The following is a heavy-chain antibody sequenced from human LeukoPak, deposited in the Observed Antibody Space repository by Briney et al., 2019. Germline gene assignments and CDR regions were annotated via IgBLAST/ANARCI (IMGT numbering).Heavy chain of an antibody. CDR2: IYSSGTT. D-gene: IGHD3-10*01. V-gene: IGHV4-59*01. CDR3: ARGRSVAGGYGSPGLDY. CDR1: GGSISGYY. J-gene: IGHJ4*02. Sequence: SETLSLTCTASGGSISGYYWSWIRRPPGKGLEWIGYIYSSGTTNYNPSLKSQITISLDTSKNQFSLKLSSVTAADTAVYYCARGRSVAGGYGSPGLDYWGQGTLVTVSS.